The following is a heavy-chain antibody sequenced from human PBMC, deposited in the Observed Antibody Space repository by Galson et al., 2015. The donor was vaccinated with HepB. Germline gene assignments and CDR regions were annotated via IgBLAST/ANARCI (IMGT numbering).Heavy chain of an antibody. CDR3: ARGAISTLTATNAGYGMDV. Sequence: SVKVSCKASGYSFTNFAIHWVRQDPGQRLEWMGWINAGDDYTIYSQKFQGRVTITRDTTASTAYMELTSLRSEDTAVYSCARGAISTLTATNAGYGMDVWGQGNRVTVSS. CDR2: INAGDDYT. J-gene: IGHJ6*02. D-gene: IGHD4-11*01. CDR1: GYSFTNFA. V-gene: IGHV1-3*01.